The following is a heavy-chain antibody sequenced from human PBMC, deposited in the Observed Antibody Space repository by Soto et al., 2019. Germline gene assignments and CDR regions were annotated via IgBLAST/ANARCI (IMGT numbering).Heavy chain of an antibody. CDR1: GGSLNAYY. V-gene: IGHV4-34*01. CDR2: IDHRGNT. D-gene: IGHD4-17*01. CDR3: ARGSEYGAGTFLKYWFFDF. Sequence: QVQLQQWGAGLLKPSETLSLTCAVYGGSLNAYYWRWSWIRQPPGKGLEWIGEIDHRGNTNYNPSLKSRVTISIDTSKNQFSLKLTSMTAADTAVYYCARGSEYGAGTFLKYWFFDFWGRGTLVAVSS. J-gene: IGHJ2*01.